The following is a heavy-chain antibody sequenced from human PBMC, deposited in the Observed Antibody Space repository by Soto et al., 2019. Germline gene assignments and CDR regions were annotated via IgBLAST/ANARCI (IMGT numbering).Heavy chain of an antibody. D-gene: IGHD3-22*01. CDR3: ARLRGSDNSGYSDY. CDR2: IYPGDSDA. J-gene: IGHJ4*02. Sequence: GESLKISCNGSGYSFITYWIGWVRQMPGKGLEWMGIIYPGDSDARYSPSFQGQVTISADKSISTAYLQWSSLKASDTAMYYCARLRGSDNSGYSDYWGQGTLVTVSS. CDR1: GYSFITYW. V-gene: IGHV5-51*01.